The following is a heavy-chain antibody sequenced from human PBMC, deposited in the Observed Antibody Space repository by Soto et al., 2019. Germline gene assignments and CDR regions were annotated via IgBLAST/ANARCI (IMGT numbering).Heavy chain of an antibody. V-gene: IGHV1-3*01. CDR2: INPANDNT. J-gene: IGHJ4*02. D-gene: IGHD3-10*01. Sequence: GASVKVSCEASGYTLTDYAIDGVRRARGQRREWRGWINPANDNTRYSQKFQGRVTISRDTSASTVYMEMSRLTSEDTAVYSCARASFRSLADCWGQGTLVTVSS. CDR3: ARASFRSLADC. CDR1: GYTLTDYA.